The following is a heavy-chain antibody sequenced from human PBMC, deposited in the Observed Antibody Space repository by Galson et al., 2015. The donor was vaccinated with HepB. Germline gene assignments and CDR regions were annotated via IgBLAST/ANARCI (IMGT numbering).Heavy chain of an antibody. CDR1: GVSISGGQYY. CDR2: IYFGGRT. CDR3: ARPLVLNGRFTPGVGPFHI. D-gene: IGHD2-8*01. V-gene: IGHV4-39*01. Sequence: ETLSLTCAVSGVSISGGQYYWGWIRQSPTKGLDWIGSIYFGGRTYFSPSFQSLVALSVDTSKNRLSLTLRSVTAADTAVYYCARPLVLNGRFTPGVGPFHIWGHGTMVTVSA. J-gene: IGHJ3*02.